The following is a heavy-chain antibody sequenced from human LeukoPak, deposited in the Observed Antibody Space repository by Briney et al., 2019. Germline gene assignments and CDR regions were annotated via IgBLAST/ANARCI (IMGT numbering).Heavy chain of an antibody. CDR2: IYSGGST. J-gene: IGHJ4*02. CDR3: ARLVDYVWGSYRRYYFDY. D-gene: IGHD3-16*02. Sequence: GGSLRLSCAASGFTFSSNYMSWVRQAPGQGLEWVSVIYSGGSTYYADSVKGRFTISRDNSKNTLYLQMNSLRAEDTAVYYCARLVDYVWGSYRRYYFDYWGQGTLVTVSS. V-gene: IGHV3-53*01. CDR1: GFTFSSNY.